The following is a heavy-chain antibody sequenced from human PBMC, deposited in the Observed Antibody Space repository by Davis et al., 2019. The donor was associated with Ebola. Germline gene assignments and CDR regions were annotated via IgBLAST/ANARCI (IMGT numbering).Heavy chain of an antibody. CDR1: GGSISSYY. Sequence: PSETLSLTCTVSGGSISSYYWSWIRQHPGKGLEWIGYIYYSGSTYYNPSLKSRVTISVDTSKNQFSLKLSSVTAADTAVYYCARGRADFWSSYYPWFDPWGQGTLVTVSS. CDR3: ARGRADFWSSYYPWFDP. V-gene: IGHV4-59*12. J-gene: IGHJ5*02. CDR2: IYYSGST. D-gene: IGHD3-3*01.